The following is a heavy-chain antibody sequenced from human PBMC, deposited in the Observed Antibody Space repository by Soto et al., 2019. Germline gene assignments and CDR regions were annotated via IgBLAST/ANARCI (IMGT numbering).Heavy chain of an antibody. CDR2: INGDGGTT. CDR1: GFTFSSYW. Sequence: EVQLVESGGGLVQPGGSLRLSCAASGFTFSSYWMHWVRQAPGKGLVWVSRINGDGGTTNYADSVKGRFTISRDNAKNXXXXXMXXXRXEDAAVYYCARVGGSSWHWGQGTLVTVSS. CDR3: ARVGGSSWH. J-gene: IGHJ4*02. D-gene: IGHD6-6*01. V-gene: IGHV3-74*01.